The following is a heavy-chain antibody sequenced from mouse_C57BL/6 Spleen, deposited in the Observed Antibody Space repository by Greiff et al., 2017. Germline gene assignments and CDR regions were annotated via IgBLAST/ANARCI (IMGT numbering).Heavy chain of an antibody. Sequence: EVQGVESGGGLVKPGGSLKLSCAASGFTFSSYAMSWVRQTPEKRLEWVATISDGGSYTYYPDNVKGRFTISRDNAKNNLYLQMSHLKSEDTAMYYCARGYYYGSSPDYWGQGTTLTVSS. CDR3: ARGYYYGSSPDY. CDR1: GFTFSSYA. V-gene: IGHV5-4*01. D-gene: IGHD1-1*01. J-gene: IGHJ2*01. CDR2: ISDGGSYT.